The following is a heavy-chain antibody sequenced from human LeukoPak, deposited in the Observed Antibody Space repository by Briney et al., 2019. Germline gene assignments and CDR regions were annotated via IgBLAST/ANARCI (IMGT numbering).Heavy chain of an antibody. J-gene: IGHJ4*02. Sequence: GESLKISCKGSGYSFTSYWIGWVRQMPGKGLEWMGIIYPGDSDTRYSPSFQGQVTISADKSISTAYLQWSSLKASDTAMHYCARPRLWFGEFMYYFDYWGQGTLVTVSS. CDR1: GYSFTSYW. CDR2: IYPGDSDT. CDR3: ARPRLWFGEFMYYFDY. V-gene: IGHV5-51*01. D-gene: IGHD3-10*01.